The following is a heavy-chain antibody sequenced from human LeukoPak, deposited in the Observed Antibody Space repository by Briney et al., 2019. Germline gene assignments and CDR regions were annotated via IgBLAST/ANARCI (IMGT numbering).Heavy chain of an antibody. J-gene: IGHJ3*02. CDR2: IGPDGSGT. CDR1: GFTFSDYY. D-gene: IGHD3-10*01. CDR3: ARGSGSKAFDI. V-gene: IGHV3-74*01. Sequence: GGSLRLSCAASGFTFSDYYMSWIRQAPGKGLVWVSHIGPDGSGTNYADSVKGRFTISRDNAKNTVYVQMNSLRADDTAIYYCARGSGSKAFDIWGQGTMVTVSS.